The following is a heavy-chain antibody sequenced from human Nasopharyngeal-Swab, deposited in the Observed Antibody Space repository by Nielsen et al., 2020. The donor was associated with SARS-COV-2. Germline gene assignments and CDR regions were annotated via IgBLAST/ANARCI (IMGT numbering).Heavy chain of an antibody. V-gene: IGHV3-33*01. CDR3: ARGSDGYNFPRYYFDY. D-gene: IGHD5-24*01. CDR2: IWYDGSNK. J-gene: IGHJ4*02. Sequence: WIRQPPGKGLEWVAVIWYDGSNKYYADSVKGRFTISRDNSKNTLYLQMNSLRAEDTAVYYCARGSDGYNFPRYYFDYWGQGTLVTVSS.